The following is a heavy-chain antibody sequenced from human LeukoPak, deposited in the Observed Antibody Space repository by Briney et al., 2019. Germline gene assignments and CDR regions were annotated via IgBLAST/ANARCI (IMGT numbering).Heavy chain of an antibody. CDR1: GFTFNTYG. Sequence: PGGSLRLSCAASGFTFNTYGIHWVRQAPGKGLEWVAVIWHDGSNKYYAESVKGRFTISRDNSKNTLYLQMNSLRDEDTAVYYCARGGQLWFSDGFDTWGQGTMVTVSS. V-gene: IGHV3-33*01. D-gene: IGHD5-18*01. J-gene: IGHJ3*02. CDR2: IWHDGSNK. CDR3: ARGGQLWFSDGFDT.